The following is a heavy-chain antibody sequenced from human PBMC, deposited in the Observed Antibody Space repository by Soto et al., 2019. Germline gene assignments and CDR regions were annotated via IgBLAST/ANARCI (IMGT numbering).Heavy chain of an antibody. J-gene: IGHJ6*02. CDR1: GGSVSSGSYY. V-gene: IGHV4-61*01. D-gene: IGHD3-10*01. CDR2: IYYSGST. Sequence: QVQLQESGPGLVKPSETLSLTCTVSGGSVSSGSYYWSWIRQPPGKGLEWIGYIYYSGSTNYNPSLKSRVTISVDTSKNQFSLKLSSVTAADTAVYYCAREEGRYGVPNHYYYYGMDVWGQGTTVTVSS. CDR3: AREEGRYGVPNHYYYYGMDV.